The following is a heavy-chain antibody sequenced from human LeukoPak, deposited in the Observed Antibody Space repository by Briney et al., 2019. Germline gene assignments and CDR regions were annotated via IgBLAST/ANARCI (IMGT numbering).Heavy chain of an antibody. J-gene: IGHJ4*02. CDR2: ISGSGGST. Sequence: GSLRLSCAASGFTFSSYAMSWVRQAPGEGLEWVSAISGSGGSTYYADSVKGRFTISRDNAKNSLYLQMNSLRAEDTAVYYCARGHVDTMIVVVFSYWGQGTLVTVSS. V-gene: IGHV3-23*01. D-gene: IGHD3-22*01. CDR3: ARGHVDTMIVVVFSY. CDR1: GFTFSSYA.